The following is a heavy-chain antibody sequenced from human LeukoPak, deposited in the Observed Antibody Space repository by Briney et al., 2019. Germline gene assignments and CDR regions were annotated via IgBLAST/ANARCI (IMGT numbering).Heavy chain of an antibody. Sequence: SETLSLTCAVYGGSFSGYYWSWIRQPPGKGLEWIGEINHSGSTNYNPSLKSRVTISVDTSKNRFSLKLSSVTAADTAVYYCARGYIAAAVPYYYYYMDVWGKGTTVTVSS. CDR3: ARGYIAAAVPYYYYYMDV. V-gene: IGHV4-34*01. D-gene: IGHD6-13*01. CDR1: GGSFSGYY. CDR2: INHSGST. J-gene: IGHJ6*03.